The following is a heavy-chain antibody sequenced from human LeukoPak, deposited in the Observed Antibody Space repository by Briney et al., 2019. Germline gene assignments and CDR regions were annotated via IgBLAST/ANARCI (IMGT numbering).Heavy chain of an antibody. V-gene: IGHV1-2*02. CDR2: INPNNGGT. CDR1: GYTFTGYY. CDR3: AREGINRVRGVPFDI. Sequence: ASVKVSCKASGYTFTGYYMHWVRQAPGQGLEWVGWINPNNGGTYYGQKFRGRVTMTRDTSIRAAYMDLSSLISEDTAVYYCAREGINRVRGVPFDIWGQGTMVTVSS. D-gene: IGHD3-10*01. J-gene: IGHJ3*02.